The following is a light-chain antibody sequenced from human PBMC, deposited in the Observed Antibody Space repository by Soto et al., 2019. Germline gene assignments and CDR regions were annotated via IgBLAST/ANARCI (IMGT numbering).Light chain of an antibody. Sequence: EIVMTQSPATLSVSPGERATLSCRASQSVSSNLAWYQQKPGQAPRLLIYGASTRATGIPASFSGSGSGTEFTLTISSLQSEDFAVYYCQQYNNWPPRYTFGQGTKLEIK. V-gene: IGKV3-15*01. CDR3: QQYNNWPPRYT. CDR1: QSVSSN. CDR2: GAS. J-gene: IGKJ2*01.